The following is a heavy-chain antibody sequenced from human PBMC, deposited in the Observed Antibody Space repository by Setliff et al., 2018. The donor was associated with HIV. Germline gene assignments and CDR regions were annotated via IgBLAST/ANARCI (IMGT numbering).Heavy chain of an antibody. CDR1: GGSISSGSYY. J-gene: IGHJ6*02. CDR2: IYYSGST. CDR3: ARIFGDQGYYYGMDV. Sequence: LSLTCTVSGGSISSGSYYWNWIRQPAGKGLEWIGYIYYSGSTNYNPSLKSRVTISVDTSKNQFSLKLSSVIAADTAVYYCARIFGDQGYYYGMDVWGQGTTVTVSS. D-gene: IGHD3-3*01. V-gene: IGHV4-61*10.